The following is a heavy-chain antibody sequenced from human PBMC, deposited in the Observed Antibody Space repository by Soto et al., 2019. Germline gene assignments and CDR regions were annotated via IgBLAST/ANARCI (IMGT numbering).Heavy chain of an antibody. CDR1: GFTFSSYA. CDR3: ARGSITIFGVTSGNYYYYGMDV. V-gene: IGHV3-30*09. Sequence: GGSLRLSCAASGFTFSSYAMHWVRQAPGKGLEWVAVISYDGSNKYYADSVKGRFAISRDNSKNTLYLQMNSLRAEDTAVYYCARGSITIFGVTSGNYYYYGMDVWGQGTTVTVSS. J-gene: IGHJ6*02. CDR2: ISYDGSNK. D-gene: IGHD3-3*01.